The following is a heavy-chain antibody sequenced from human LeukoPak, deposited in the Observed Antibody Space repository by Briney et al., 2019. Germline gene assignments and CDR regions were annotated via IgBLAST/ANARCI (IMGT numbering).Heavy chain of an antibody. Sequence: GGSLRLSCAASGFTFSSYAMSWVRQAPGKGVEWVSVISGSGGNTYCADSVKGRFTISRDNSKDTLYLQMNSLRAEDTAVYYCASQPPHCSSTSCYIAYWGQGTLVTVSS. CDR3: ASQPPHCSSTSCYIAY. J-gene: IGHJ4*02. CDR2: ISGSGGNT. V-gene: IGHV3-23*01. D-gene: IGHD2-2*01. CDR1: GFTFSSYA.